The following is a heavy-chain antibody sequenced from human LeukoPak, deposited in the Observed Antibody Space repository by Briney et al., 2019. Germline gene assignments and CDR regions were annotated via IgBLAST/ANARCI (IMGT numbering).Heavy chain of an antibody. J-gene: IGHJ4*02. V-gene: IGHV4-34*01. Sequence: SETLSLTCAVYGGSFSGYYWSWIRQPPGKGREWIGEINHSGSTNYNPSLKSRVTISVDTSKNQFSLKLSSVTAADTAVYYCATSRIVGATTGYWGQGTLVTVSS. CDR3: ATSRIVGATTGY. CDR1: GGSFSGYY. CDR2: INHSGST. D-gene: IGHD1-26*01.